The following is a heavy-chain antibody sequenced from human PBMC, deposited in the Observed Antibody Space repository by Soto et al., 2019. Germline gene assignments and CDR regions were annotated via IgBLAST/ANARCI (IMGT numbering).Heavy chain of an antibody. CDR2: ISAYNGNT. Sequence: ASVEVSCKASGYTFTSYGISWVRQAPGQGLEWMGWISAYNGNTNYAQKLQGRVTMTTDTSTSTAYMELRSLRSDDTAVYYCATADYDFCSGYLPAVWGQGTTVTVSS. D-gene: IGHD3-3*01. CDR1: GYTFTSYG. J-gene: IGHJ6*02. V-gene: IGHV1-18*01. CDR3: ATADYDFCSGYLPAV.